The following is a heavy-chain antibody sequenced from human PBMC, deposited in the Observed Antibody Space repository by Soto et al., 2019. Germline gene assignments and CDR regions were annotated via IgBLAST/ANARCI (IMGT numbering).Heavy chain of an antibody. Sequence: EVQLVESGGGLVQPGRSLRLSCAPSGFTFGDYAVNWVRKAPGKGLEWVGFTRSKPYGGTTEYAASVKGRFTISRHDSESIVYLQMNSLKTEDTGVYYCSRSHCSSTSCSRYGMDVWGQGTTVTVSS. D-gene: IGHD2-2*01. V-gene: IGHV3-49*04. CDR1: GFTFGDYA. CDR3: SRSHCSSTSCSRYGMDV. J-gene: IGHJ6*02. CDR2: TRSKPYGGTT.